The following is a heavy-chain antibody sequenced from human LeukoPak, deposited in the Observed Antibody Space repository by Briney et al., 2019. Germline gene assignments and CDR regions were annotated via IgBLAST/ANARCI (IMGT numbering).Heavy chain of an antibody. J-gene: IGHJ6*02. D-gene: IGHD5-18*01. CDR1: GFTFSSYG. V-gene: IGHV3-30*18. CDR3: AKDVYSYHHYYYGMDV. CDR2: ISCDGSNK. Sequence: PGGSLRLSCAASGFTFSSYGMHWVRQAPGKGLEWVAVISCDGSNKYYADSVKGRFTISRDNSKNTLYLQMNSLRAEDTAVYYCAKDVYSYHHYYYGMDVWGQGTTVTVSS.